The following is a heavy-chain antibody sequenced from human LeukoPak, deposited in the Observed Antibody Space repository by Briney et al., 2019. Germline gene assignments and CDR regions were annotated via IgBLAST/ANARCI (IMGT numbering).Heavy chain of an antibody. D-gene: IGHD5-18*01. J-gene: IGHJ4*02. CDR1: GFTFSSYA. CDR3: AKGTQVWTEVYFDY. Sequence: GGSLRLSCAASGFTFSSYAMSWVRQAPGKGLEWVAVIRGSGGSTYYADSVKGRFTISRDNSKNTLYLQMNSLRAEDTAVYYCAKGTQVWTEVYFDYWGQGTLVTVSS. V-gene: IGHV3-23*01. CDR2: IRGSGGST.